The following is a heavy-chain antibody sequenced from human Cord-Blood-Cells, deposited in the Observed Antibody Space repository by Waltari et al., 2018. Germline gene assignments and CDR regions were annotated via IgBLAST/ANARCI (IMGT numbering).Heavy chain of an antibody. V-gene: IGHV1-2*02. Sequence: QVQLVQSGAEVKKPGASVKVSCKASGYTFTGYYMHWVRQAPGQGLEWMGWINPNSGGTNYPQKFQGRVTMTRDTSISTAYMELSRLRSDDTAVYYCARSIRTVTIHYWGQGTLVTVSS. D-gene: IGHD4-17*01. CDR1: GYTFTGYY. CDR3: ARSIRTVTIHY. CDR2: INPNSGGT. J-gene: IGHJ4*02.